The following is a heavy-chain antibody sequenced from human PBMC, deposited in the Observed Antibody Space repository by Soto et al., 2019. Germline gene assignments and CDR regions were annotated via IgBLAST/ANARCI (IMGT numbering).Heavy chain of an antibody. D-gene: IGHD1-26*01. Sequence: QVQLVQSGAEVKKPGSSVKVSCKASGGTFSSYAISWVRQAPGQGLEWMGGIIPIFGTANYAQKFQGRVTITADEFTSTAYMELSSLRSDDTAVYYCAREGGIVGATDAWYYFDYWGQGTLVTVSS. J-gene: IGHJ4*02. CDR3: AREGGIVGATDAWYYFDY. CDR2: IIPIFGTA. V-gene: IGHV1-69*01. CDR1: GGTFSSYA.